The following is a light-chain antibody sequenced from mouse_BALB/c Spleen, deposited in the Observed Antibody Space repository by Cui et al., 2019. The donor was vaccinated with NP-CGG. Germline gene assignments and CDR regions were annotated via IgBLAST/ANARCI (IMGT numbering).Light chain of an antibody. Sequence: QLVLTQFPAILSASPGEKVTMTCTANSSVSYIYRYQQKPGSSSKPWIYGTSNLASGVPARFSGSGSGTSYSLTISSMEAEDAATYYCQQYHSYPLTFGAGTKLELK. CDR3: QQYHSYPLT. J-gene: IGKJ5*01. V-gene: IGKV4-61*01. CDR1: SSVSY. CDR2: GTS.